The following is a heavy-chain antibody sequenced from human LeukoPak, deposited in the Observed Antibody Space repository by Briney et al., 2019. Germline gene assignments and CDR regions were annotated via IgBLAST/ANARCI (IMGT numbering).Heavy chain of an antibody. J-gene: IGHJ4*02. CDR2: INPNRGGT. Sequence: GASVKVSFKASGYTFTGYYMHWGRQAPGQGGGGMGWINPNRGGTNYAQKFQGRVTMTRDTSISTAYMELSRLRSDDTAVYYCARTSYYDSSGYYYLNWGQGTLVTVSS. CDR3: ARTSYYDSSGYYYLN. D-gene: IGHD3-22*01. CDR1: GYTFTGYY. V-gene: IGHV1-2*02.